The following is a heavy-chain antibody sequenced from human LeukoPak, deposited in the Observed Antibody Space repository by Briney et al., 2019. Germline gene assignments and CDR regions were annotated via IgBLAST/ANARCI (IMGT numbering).Heavy chain of an antibody. CDR3: ATVRLFHCSGGSCYDY. J-gene: IGHJ4*02. CDR2: FDPEDGET. CDR1: GYTFPSYF. Sequence: GASVKVSCKASGYTFPSYFMHWVRQAPGKGLEWMGGFDPEDGETIYAQKFQGRVTMTEDTSTDTAYMELSSLRSEDTAVYYCATVRLFHCSGGSCYDYWGQGTLVTVSS. V-gene: IGHV1-24*01. D-gene: IGHD2-15*01.